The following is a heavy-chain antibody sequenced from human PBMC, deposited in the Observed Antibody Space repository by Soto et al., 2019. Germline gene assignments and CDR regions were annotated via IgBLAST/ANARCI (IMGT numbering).Heavy chain of an antibody. Sequence: XSLKVSCKASADTFASFGFSWVRQAPGQGLEWLGWISAYNGNTHYAQKVRDRVTLTTDTSTNTAYMELRSLTSDDTAVYYCARDQESITDRILQYWGQGTRVTVSS. CDR1: ADTFASFG. CDR3: ARDQESITDRILQY. CDR2: ISAYNGNT. V-gene: IGHV1-18*01. D-gene: IGHD3-10*01. J-gene: IGHJ4*02.